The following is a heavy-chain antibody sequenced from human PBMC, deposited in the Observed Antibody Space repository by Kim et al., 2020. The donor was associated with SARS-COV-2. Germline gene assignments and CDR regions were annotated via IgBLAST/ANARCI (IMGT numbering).Heavy chain of an antibody. CDR3: AKDIWRWAFDA. Sequence: GGSLRLSCAASGFSMSGNAMSWVRQAPGKGLEWVSAIGGSDDRTDYADSVKGRFTISRDTSKNTLYLQLNRLRDDDTAVYYCAKDIWRWAFDACGQGTVV. CDR1: GFSMSGNA. D-gene: IGHD3-10*01. CDR2: IGGSDDRT. V-gene: IGHV3-23*01. J-gene: IGHJ3*01.